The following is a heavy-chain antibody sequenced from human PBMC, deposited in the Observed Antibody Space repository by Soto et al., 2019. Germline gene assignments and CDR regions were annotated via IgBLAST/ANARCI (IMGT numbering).Heavy chain of an antibody. J-gene: IGHJ4*02. V-gene: IGHV3-30-3*01. CDR2: ISHDGSNK. CDR1: GFSFSSCA. Sequence: QVQLVESGGGVVQPGRSLRLSCAASGFSFSSCAMHWVRQXPGKGLEWVAVISHDGSNKYYADSVKGRFTISRDNSIXXXXXXXXXXXXXXXXXXXXXXVXXXXXGIAYYFDYWGQGTLVTVSS. CDR3: XXVXXXXXGIAYYFDY. D-gene: IGHD2-21*01.